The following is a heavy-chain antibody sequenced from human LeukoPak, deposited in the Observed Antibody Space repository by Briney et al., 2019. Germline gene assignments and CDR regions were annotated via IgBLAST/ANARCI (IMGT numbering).Heavy chain of an antibody. CDR1: GFTFSSYS. CDR2: ISSSSSYI. J-gene: IGHJ3*02. D-gene: IGHD3-3*01. V-gene: IGHV3-21*04. CDR3: ARSLRFLEWLYKDAFDI. Sequence: GGSLRLSCAASGFTFSSYSMNWVRQAPGKGLEWVSSISSSSSYINYADSVKGRFTISRDNAKNSLYLQMNSLRAEDTAVYYCARSLRFLEWLYKDAFDIWGQGTMVTVSS.